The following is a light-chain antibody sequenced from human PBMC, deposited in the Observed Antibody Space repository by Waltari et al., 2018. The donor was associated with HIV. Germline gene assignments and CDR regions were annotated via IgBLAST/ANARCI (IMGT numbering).Light chain of an antibody. CDR3: YSAADNNGRV. CDR2: KDS. V-gene: IGLV3-27*01. J-gene: IGLJ3*02. Sequence: SYGLTQPSSVSVSPGQTARITCSGDVLAKKFTRWFQQKPGQSPVLVIYKDSERPSGIPGRFSGSSSGTTVTLTISGAQVEDEADYYCYSAADNNGRVFGGGTRLTVL. CDR1: VLAKKF.